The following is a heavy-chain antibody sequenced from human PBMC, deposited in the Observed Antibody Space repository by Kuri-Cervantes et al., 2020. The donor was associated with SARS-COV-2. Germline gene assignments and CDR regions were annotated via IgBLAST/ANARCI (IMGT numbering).Heavy chain of an antibody. J-gene: IGHJ4*02. CDR3: ARDRDSGTMVRGPMGAGY. CDR1: GGTFSSYA. Sequence: ASVKVSCKASGGTFSSYAISWVRQAPGQGLEWMGWISAYNGNTNCAQKLQGRVTMTTDTSTSTAYMELRSLRSDDTAVYYCARDRDSGTMVRGPMGAGYWGQGTLVTVSS. CDR2: ISAYNGNT. D-gene: IGHD3-10*01. V-gene: IGHV1-18*01.